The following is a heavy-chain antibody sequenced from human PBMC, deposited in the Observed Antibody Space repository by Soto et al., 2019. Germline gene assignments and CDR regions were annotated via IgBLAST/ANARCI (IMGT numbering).Heavy chain of an antibody. Sequence: EVQLVESGGGLGKPGETLRISCAASGFTFRNYNMNWVRQAPGKGLEWVSSISSSSSSILYADSVKGRFTISRDNAQNSLYLQMDGLKAGDTAVYYCATDGGYYDTTGYYNDFWGPGTLVTVSS. J-gene: IGHJ4*02. CDR3: ATDGGYYDTTGYYNDF. V-gene: IGHV3-21*02. CDR1: GFTFRNYN. CDR2: ISSSSSSI. D-gene: IGHD3-22*01.